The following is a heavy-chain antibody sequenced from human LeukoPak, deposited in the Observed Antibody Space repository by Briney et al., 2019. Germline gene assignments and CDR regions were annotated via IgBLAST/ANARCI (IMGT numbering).Heavy chain of an antibody. CDR2: IYYSGST. V-gene: IGHV4-59*12. Sequence: SETLSLTCTVSGGSLRTYYWSWIRQPPGQGLEWLGHIYYSGSTDYNPSLKSRVAISVDTSKNQFSLKLTSVTAADTAMYYCARVSTISYYYMDVWGKGTTVTVSS. D-gene: IGHD3-9*01. CDR1: GGSLRTYY. J-gene: IGHJ6*03. CDR3: ARVSTISYYYMDV.